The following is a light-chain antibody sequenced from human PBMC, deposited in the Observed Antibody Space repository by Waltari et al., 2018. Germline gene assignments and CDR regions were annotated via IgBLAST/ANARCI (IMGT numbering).Light chain of an antibody. V-gene: IGKV3-15*01. CDR2: GAS. Sequence: IVMTQSPATLSVSPGERAPLSCRASQSVSSNLAWYQQKPGQAPRLLIYGASTRATGIPARFSGSGSGTEFTLTISSLQSEDFAVYYCQQYNNWPQTFGQGTKVEIK. CDR3: QQYNNWPQT. J-gene: IGKJ1*01. CDR1: QSVSSN.